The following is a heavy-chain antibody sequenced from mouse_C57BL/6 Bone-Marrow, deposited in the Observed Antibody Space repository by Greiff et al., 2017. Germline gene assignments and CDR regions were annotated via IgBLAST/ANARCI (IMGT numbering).Heavy chain of an antibody. Sequence: VQLQQSGPELVKPGASVKLSCTASGFNIKDYYINWVKQRNEKGLEWIGRINPEDGVTRYAPKFQDKATITADTSSNTAYLPLRSLTSEDTAAYYYTRTLIYYGTNYWGQGTTLTVSA. CDR1: GFNIKDYY. D-gene: IGHD1-1*01. V-gene: IGHV14-2*01. CDR3: TRTLIYYGTNY. CDR2: INPEDGVT. J-gene: IGHJ2*01.